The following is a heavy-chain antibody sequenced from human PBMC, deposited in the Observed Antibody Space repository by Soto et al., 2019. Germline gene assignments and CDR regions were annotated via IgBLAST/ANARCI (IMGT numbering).Heavy chain of an antibody. CDR2: ISWNSGSI. D-gene: IGHD4-17*01. J-gene: IGHJ6*02. V-gene: IGHV3-9*01. CDR3: AKDDYAARGEGMDV. Sequence: GGSLRLSCAASGFTFDDYAMHWVRQAPGKGLEWVAGISWNSGSIGYADSVKGRFTISRDNAKNSLYLQMNSLRAEDTASYYCAKDDYAARGEGMDVWVQGTTVPVS. CDR1: GFTFDDYA.